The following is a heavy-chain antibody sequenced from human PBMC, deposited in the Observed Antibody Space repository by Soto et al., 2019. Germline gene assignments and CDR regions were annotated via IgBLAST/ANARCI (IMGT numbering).Heavy chain of an antibody. CDR2: ISSSGSTI. V-gene: IGHV3-11*01. CDR1: GFTFSDYY. D-gene: IGHD3-10*01. J-gene: IGHJ6*03. Sequence: GGSLRLSCAASGFTFSDYYMSWIRQAPGKGLEWVSYISSSGSTIYYADSVKGRFTISRDNAKNPLYLQMNSLRAEDTAVYYCARVARSSHYYYYMDVWGKGTTVTVSS. CDR3: ARVARSSHYYYYMDV.